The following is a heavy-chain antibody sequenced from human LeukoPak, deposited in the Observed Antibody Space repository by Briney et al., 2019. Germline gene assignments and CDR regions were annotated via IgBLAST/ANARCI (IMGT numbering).Heavy chain of an antibody. V-gene: IGHV3-33*01. CDR3: ASGAGVIPDY. CDR2: IWYDGSNK. Sequence: GGSLRLSCAASGFTFSDYGMHWVRQAPGKGLEWVAVIWYDGSNKYYADSVKGRFTISRDNSKNTLYLQMNSLRAEDTAVYYCASGAGVIPDYWGQGTLVTVSS. J-gene: IGHJ4*02. D-gene: IGHD3-22*01. CDR1: GFTFSDYG.